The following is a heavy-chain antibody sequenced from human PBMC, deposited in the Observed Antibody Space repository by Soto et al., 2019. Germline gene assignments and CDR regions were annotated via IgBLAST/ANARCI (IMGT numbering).Heavy chain of an antibody. J-gene: IGHJ4*02. CDR1: GVSITVSY. D-gene: IGHD6-19*01. V-gene: IGHV4-59*01. CDR2: VYHSGTT. Sequence: SETLSLTCSVSGVSITVSYWSLIRQPPGKTLEWIGYVYHSGTTTYNPSLKSRVSISVDTSKNQFSLRLTSVIAADTAVYYCARDMPYGAGILAGCDYWGQGTFVTVSS. CDR3: ARDMPYGAGILAGCDY.